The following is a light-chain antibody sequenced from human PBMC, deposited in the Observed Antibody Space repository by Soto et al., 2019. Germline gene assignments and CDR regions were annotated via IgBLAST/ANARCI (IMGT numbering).Light chain of an antibody. J-gene: IGKJ1*01. V-gene: IGKV3-20*01. CDR3: QQYGRSPWT. CDR1: QSVSSSY. Sequence: EIVLTQSPGTLSLSPGERATLSCRASQSVSSSYLGWYQQKPGQAPRLLIYGASSRATGITDRFSGSGSGTDFTLTISRLEPEDFAVYYCQQYGRSPWTFGQGTKVDIK. CDR2: GAS.